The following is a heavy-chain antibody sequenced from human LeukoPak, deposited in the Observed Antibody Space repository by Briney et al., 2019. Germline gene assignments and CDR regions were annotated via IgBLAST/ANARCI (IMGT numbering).Heavy chain of an antibody. J-gene: IGHJ5*02. V-gene: IGHV4-30-4*01. CDR2: IYYSGST. CDR3: ARDPPSYYYGSGQGWFDP. D-gene: IGHD3-10*01. CDR1: GGSISSGDYY. Sequence: SQTLSLTCTASGGSISSGDYYWSWIRQPPGKGLEWIGYIYYSGSTYYNPSLKSRVTISVDTSKNQFSLKLSSVTAADTAVYYCARDPPSYYYGSGQGWFDPWGQGTLVTVSS.